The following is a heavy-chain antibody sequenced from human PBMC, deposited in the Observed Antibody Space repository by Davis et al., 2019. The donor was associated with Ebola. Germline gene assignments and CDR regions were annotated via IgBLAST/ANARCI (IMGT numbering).Heavy chain of an antibody. CDR1: GFTFGSYS. CDR2: ISSTGTYA. V-gene: IGHV3-21*01. Sequence: GESLNIPCAASGFTFGSYSMNWVRQAPGKGLAWVSSISSTGTYAYYPESVKGRFTISRDNVKNSLSLQMHSQRAEDTAVYFCARESCPNSGAYCTYFEVWGQGTQVTVSS. CDR3: ARESCPNSGAYCTYFEV. J-gene: IGHJ4*02. D-gene: IGHD3-10*01.